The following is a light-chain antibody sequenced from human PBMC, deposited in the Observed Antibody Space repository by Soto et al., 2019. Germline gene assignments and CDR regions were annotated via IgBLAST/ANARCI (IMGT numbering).Light chain of an antibody. Sequence: QSVLTQPASVSGSPGQSITISCTGTSSDVGASNYVSWYQQHPGKAPKLLIYEVSSRPSGVSNRFSGSKSGNTASLTISGLQAEDEADYYWSSYTSSSTFYVFGTGTKLTVL. CDR2: EVS. J-gene: IGLJ1*01. V-gene: IGLV2-14*01. CDR1: SSDVGASNY. CDR3: SSYTSSSTFYV.